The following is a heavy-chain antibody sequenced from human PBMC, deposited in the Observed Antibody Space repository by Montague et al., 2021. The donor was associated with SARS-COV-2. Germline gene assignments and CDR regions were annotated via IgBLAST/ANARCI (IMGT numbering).Heavy chain of an antibody. CDR1: GGSIGSTSYY. CDR2: ISYSGST. CDR3: ARHITGSGNAFDI. J-gene: IGHJ3*02. D-gene: IGHD3-10*01. Sequence: SETLSLTCTVSGGSIGSTSYYWGWIRQPPGKGLEWIGSISYSGSTYYKSSLKSRVTIPVDTSKNQFSLRLSSVTAADTAVYYCARHITGSGNAFDIWGQGTMVTVSS. V-gene: IGHV4-39*01.